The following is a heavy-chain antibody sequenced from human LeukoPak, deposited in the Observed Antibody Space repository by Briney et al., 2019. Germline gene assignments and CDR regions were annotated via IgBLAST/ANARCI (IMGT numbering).Heavy chain of an antibody. CDR1: RGSLSGSY. CDR3: ARGRWPRINLVRGVRPPFRGVFDY. D-gene: IGHD3-10*01. V-gene: IGHV4-34*01. CDR2: INHIGST. Sequence: SETLSLTCALHRGSLSGSYWSCIPEPPGEGVGCIVEINHIGSTNYNPSLKWRYTISVGRSNNQFSLNLRCVPAADTAVYYGARGRWPRINLVRGVRPPFRGVFDYWGQGTLVTVSS. J-gene: IGHJ4*02.